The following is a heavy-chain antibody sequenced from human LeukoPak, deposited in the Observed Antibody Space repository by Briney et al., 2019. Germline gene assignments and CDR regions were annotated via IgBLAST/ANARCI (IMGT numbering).Heavy chain of an antibody. CDR3: TRVAGSGY. CDR2: LSGSGGSA. V-gene: IGHV3-23*01. D-gene: IGHD6-19*01. CDR1: GFTFSNYA. J-gene: IGHJ4*02. Sequence: GGSLRLSCAASGFTFSNYAMTWVRQAPGKGLEWVSALSGSGGSAYYADSVKGRFTISRDNSKNTLYLQMNSLKTEDTAVYYCTRVAGSGYWGQGTLVTVSS.